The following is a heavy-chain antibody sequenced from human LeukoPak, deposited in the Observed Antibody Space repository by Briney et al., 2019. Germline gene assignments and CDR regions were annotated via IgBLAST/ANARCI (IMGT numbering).Heavy chain of an antibody. V-gene: IGHV3-64*01. CDR3: RGVGGASDY. CDR2: ISSNGGST. CDR1: GFTFTNYS. Sequence: GGSLRISCAASGFTFTNYSMHWGRQAAREGLEYVSAISSNGGSTYYANSVKGRFTISRDNSKNTLYLQMGSLSAEDMAVYYCRGVGGASDYWGQGTLVTVSS. D-gene: IGHD1-26*01. J-gene: IGHJ4*02.